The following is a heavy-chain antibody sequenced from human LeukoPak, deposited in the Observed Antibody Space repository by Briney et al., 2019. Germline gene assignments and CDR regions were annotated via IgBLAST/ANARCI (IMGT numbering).Heavy chain of an antibody. CDR3: ARERTYYYDSSGFFYFDY. V-gene: IGHV1-46*01. CDR2: INPSGGST. D-gene: IGHD3-22*01. CDR1: GYTFTSYY. Sequence: ASVKVSCKASGYTFTSYYMHWVRQAPGQGLEWMGIINPSGGSTSYAQKFQGRVTMTRDTPTSTVYMELSSLRSEDTAVYYCARERTYYYDSSGFFYFDYWGQGTLVTVSS. J-gene: IGHJ4*02.